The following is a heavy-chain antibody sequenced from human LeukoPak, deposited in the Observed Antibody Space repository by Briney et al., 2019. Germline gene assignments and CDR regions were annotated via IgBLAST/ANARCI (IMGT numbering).Heavy chain of an antibody. CDR1: GFTFSSYS. CDR3: VARDIGASTMIVP. Sequence: GGSLRLSCAASGFTFSSYSMNRVRQAPGKGLEWVSSISSSSSYIYYADSVKGRFTISRDNAKNSLYLQMNSLRAEDTAVYYCVARDIGASTMIVPWGQGTLVTVSS. D-gene: IGHD3-22*01. V-gene: IGHV3-21*01. CDR2: ISSSSSYI. J-gene: IGHJ4*02.